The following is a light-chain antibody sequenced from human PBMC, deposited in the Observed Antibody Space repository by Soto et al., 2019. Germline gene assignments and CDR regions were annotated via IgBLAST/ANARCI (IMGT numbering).Light chain of an antibody. V-gene: IGKV3-20*01. CDR2: GAS. J-gene: IGKJ1*01. CDR3: QQYGNSPQT. CDR1: QSVHNF. Sequence: EVVLTQSPATLSLSPGDRAALSCKASQSVHNFLAWYQQKPGQAPRLLIYGASSRATGIPNRFSGSGSGTDFTLTISRLEPEDFAVYYCQQYGNSPQTFGQGTKVDIK.